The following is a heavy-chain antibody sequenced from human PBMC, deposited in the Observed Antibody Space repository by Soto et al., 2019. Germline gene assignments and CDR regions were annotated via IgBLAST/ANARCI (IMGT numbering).Heavy chain of an antibody. V-gene: IGHV1-69*13. CDR3: ARAHGSSWYNWFDP. Sequence: GASVKVSCKASGGTFSSYGISWTRQAPGRGLEWMGGIIPLFGTTNYAQKFRGRVTVTADESTSTVYMELRSLRFEDTAVYYCARAHGSSWYNWFDPWGQGTLVTVSS. CDR1: GGTFSSYG. CDR2: IIPLFGTT. J-gene: IGHJ5*02. D-gene: IGHD6-13*01.